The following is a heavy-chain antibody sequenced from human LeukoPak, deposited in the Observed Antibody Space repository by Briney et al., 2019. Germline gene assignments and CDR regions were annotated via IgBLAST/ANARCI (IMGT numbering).Heavy chain of an antibody. J-gene: IGHJ5*02. D-gene: IGHD1-26*01. CDR2: ISAYNGNT. CDR1: GYTFSSYG. V-gene: IGHV1-18*01. CDR3: VRDMKRSRARWENLGFDP. Sequence: GASVKVSCKASGYTFSSYGISWVRQAPGQGLEWMGWISAYNGNTNYAQKLQGRVTMTTDTSTGTAYMELRSLRSDDTAVYYCVRDMKRSRARWENLGFDPWGQGTLVTVSS.